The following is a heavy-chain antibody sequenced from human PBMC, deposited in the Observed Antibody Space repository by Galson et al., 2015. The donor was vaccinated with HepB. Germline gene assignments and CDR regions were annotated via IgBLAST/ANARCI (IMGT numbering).Heavy chain of an antibody. V-gene: IGHV3-33*01. D-gene: IGHD5-12*01. CDR1: GFTFSSYG. CDR3: ARDPASGYDPDAFDI. Sequence: SLRLSCAASGFTFSSYGMHWVRQAPGKGLEWVAVIWYDGSNKYYADSVKGRFTISRDNSKNTLYLQMNSLRAEDTAVYYCARDPASGYDPDAFDIWGQGTMVTVSS. J-gene: IGHJ3*02. CDR2: IWYDGSNK.